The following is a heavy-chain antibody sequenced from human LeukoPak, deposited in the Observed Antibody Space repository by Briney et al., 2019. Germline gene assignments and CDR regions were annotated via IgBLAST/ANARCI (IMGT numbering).Heavy chain of an antibody. J-gene: IGHJ5*02. CDR2: ISGSGGST. V-gene: IGHV3-23*01. D-gene: IGHD3-10*01. CDR3: AKTHAGGSGSYYPSWFDP. CDR1: GFTFSSYA. Sequence: PGGSLRLSCAASGFTFSSYAMSWVRQAPGKGLEWVSAISGSGGSTYYADSVKGRFTISRDNSKNTLYLQMNSLRAEDTAVYYCAKTHAGGSGSYYPSWFDPWGQGTLVTVSS.